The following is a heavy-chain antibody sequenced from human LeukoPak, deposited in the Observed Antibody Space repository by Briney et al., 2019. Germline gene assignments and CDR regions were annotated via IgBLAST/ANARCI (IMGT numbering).Heavy chain of an antibody. D-gene: IGHD2-21*02. CDR2: MLQGDYDT. J-gene: IGHJ4*02. V-gene: IGHV3-7*01. Sequence: GGSLRLSCAASGFTFSHYWMSWVRQAPGKGLEWVANMLQGDYDTHYVDSLKGRFTISRDNAKNSLYLQMSSLRAEDTAVYCCARGLHSFDYWGQGTLVTVSS. CDR3: ARGLHSFDY. CDR1: GFTFSHYW.